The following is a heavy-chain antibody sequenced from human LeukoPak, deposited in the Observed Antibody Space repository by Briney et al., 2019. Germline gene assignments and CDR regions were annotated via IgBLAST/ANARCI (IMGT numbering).Heavy chain of an antibody. J-gene: IGHJ5*02. CDR3: AKDLERATSYSGPVA. Sequence: GGSLRLSCAASGFTFSSYGMHWVRQAPGKGLEWVAGISYDGSNKYYGDSVKGRFTISRDNSKNTLYLQMNSLRAEDTAVYYCAKDLERATSYSGPVAWGQGTLVTVSS. CDR2: ISYDGSNK. V-gene: IGHV3-30*18. CDR1: GFTFSSYG. D-gene: IGHD5-12*01.